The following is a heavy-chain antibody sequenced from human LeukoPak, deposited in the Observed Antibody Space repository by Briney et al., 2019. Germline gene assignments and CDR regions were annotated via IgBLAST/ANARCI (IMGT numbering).Heavy chain of an antibody. CDR2: IYTSGNT. V-gene: IGHV4-61*02. D-gene: IGHD2-15*01. J-gene: IGHJ5*02. Sequence: SETLSLTCTVSGVSISSGSYYWSWIRQPAGKGLEWIGRIYTSGNTNYNPSLESRVTISVDTSKNQFSLKLSSVTAADTAVYYCARERGVVAATAYNWFDPWGQGTLVTVSS. CDR1: GVSISSGSYY. CDR3: ARERGVVAATAYNWFDP.